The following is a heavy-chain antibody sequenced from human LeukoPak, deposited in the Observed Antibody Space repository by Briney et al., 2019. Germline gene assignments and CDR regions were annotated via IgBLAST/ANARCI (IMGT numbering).Heavy chain of an antibody. Sequence: ASVKVSCKVSGCTLTELSMHWVRQAPGKGLEWMGGFDPEDGETIYAQKFQGRVTMTEDTSTDTAYMELSSLRSEDTAVYYCGTRSLRTMGLYFDYWGQGTLVTVSS. CDR1: GCTLTELS. V-gene: IGHV1-24*01. J-gene: IGHJ4*02. CDR3: GTRSLRTMGLYFDY. CDR2: FDPEDGET. D-gene: IGHD4/OR15-4a*01.